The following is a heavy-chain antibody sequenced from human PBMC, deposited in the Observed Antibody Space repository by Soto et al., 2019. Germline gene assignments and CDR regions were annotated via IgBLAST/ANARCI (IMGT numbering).Heavy chain of an antibody. CDR3: VRSFGWYAIDY. CDR1: GVSISSNYY. J-gene: IGHJ4*02. CDR2: ISHIGSV. D-gene: IGHD6-19*01. V-gene: IGHV4-4*02. Sequence: QVLLQESGPGLVQPSGTLSLSCAVSGVSISSNYYWGWVRQSPGKGLEWLGDISHIGSVNYSPSLRRRVTISMDRSETQFSLKLNSVTPADTAVYYCVRSFGWYAIDYWGQGTLVIVSS.